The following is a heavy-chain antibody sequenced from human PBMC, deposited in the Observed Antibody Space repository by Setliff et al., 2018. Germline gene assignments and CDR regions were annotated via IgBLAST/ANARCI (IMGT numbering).Heavy chain of an antibody. D-gene: IGHD3-10*01. CDR1: GFTFSSHW. Sequence: PGGSLRLSCAASGFTFSSHWMHWVRQVPGKGLAWVSQINPDATTTYYADSVKGRFTISRDNAKTTLYLQMNSLRVEDTAVYFCASDPRDGPSSPMADNWGQGTLVTVSS. CDR3: ASDPRDGPSSPMADN. J-gene: IGHJ4*02. V-gene: IGHV3-74*01. CDR2: INPDATTT.